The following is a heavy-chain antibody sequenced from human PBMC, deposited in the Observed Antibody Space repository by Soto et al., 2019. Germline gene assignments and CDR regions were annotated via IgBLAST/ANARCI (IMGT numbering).Heavy chain of an antibody. CDR3: ARFGTGMWYIAAAGTMDV. J-gene: IGHJ6*02. CDR1: GYSFTSYW. CDR2: IYPGDSDT. D-gene: IGHD6-13*01. V-gene: IGHV5-51*01. Sequence: GEALKISCKGSGYSFTSYWIGWVRQMPGKGLEWMGIIYPGDSDTRYSPSFQGQVTISADKSISTAYLQWSSLKASDTAMYYCARFGTGMWYIAAAGTMDVWGQGTTVTVYS.